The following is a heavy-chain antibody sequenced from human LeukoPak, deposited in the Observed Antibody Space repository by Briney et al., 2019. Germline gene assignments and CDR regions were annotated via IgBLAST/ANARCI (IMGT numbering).Heavy chain of an antibody. CDR2: IYYSGST. J-gene: IGHJ4*02. CDR1: GGSFSGYY. Sequence: PSETLSLTCAVYGGSFSGYYWSWIRQPPGKGLGWIGYIYYSGSTNYNPSLKSRVTISVDTSKNQFSLKLSSVTAADTAVYYCARDPDYWGQGTLVTVSS. V-gene: IGHV4-59*12. CDR3: ARDPDY.